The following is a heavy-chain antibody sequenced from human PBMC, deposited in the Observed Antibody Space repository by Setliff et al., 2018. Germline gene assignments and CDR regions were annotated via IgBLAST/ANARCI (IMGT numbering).Heavy chain of an antibody. CDR3: AREQWLDPPGYYYMDV. CDR2: IYIGGSA. D-gene: IGHD6-19*01. J-gene: IGHJ6*03. V-gene: IGHV4-4*07. Sequence: SETLSLTCTVSGGSISSYYWSWIRQPAGKGLERIGHIYIGGSANYNPSLKSRATMSIDTSKNQFSLKLNSVTAADMAVYYCAREQWLDPPGYYYMDVWAKGTTVTVSS. CDR1: GGSISSYY.